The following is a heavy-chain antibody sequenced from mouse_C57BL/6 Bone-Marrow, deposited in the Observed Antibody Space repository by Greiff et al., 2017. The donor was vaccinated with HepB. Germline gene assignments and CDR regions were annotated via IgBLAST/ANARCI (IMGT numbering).Heavy chain of an antibody. J-gene: IGHJ1*03. V-gene: IGHV5-12*01. CDR3: ARVYGSSSGYFDV. CDR2: ISNGGGST. CDR1: GFTFSDYY. D-gene: IGHD1-1*01. Sequence: EVKVVESWGGLVQPGGSLKLSCAASGFTFSDYYMYWVRQTPEKRLEWVAYISNGGGSTYYPDTVKGRFTISRDNAKNTLYLQMSRLKSEDTAMYYCARVYGSSSGYFDVWGTGTTVTVSS.